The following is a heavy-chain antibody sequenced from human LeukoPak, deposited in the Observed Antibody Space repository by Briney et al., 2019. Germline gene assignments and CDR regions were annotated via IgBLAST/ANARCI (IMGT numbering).Heavy chain of an antibody. Sequence: GGSLRLSCVTSGFTFSNYGMHWVRQAPGMGLEWVAFIRYDGNTNYYADSVKGRYTISRDNSKNTLYLQMNSLRAEDTAVYYCATEGINHCFDYWGQGTLVTVSS. CDR2: IRYDGNTN. J-gene: IGHJ4*02. V-gene: IGHV3-30*02. D-gene: IGHD3-10*01. CDR3: ATEGINHCFDY. CDR1: GFTFSNYG.